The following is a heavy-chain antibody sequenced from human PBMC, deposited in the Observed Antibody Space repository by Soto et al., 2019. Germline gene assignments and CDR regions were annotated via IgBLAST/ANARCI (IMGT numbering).Heavy chain of an antibody. D-gene: IGHD5-12*01. Sequence: SETLSLTCTVSGGSISSYYWSWIRQPPGKGLEWIGYIYYSGSTNYNPSLKSRVTISVDTSKNQFSLKLSSVTAADTAVYYCARAPLTTIYFDYWGQGTLVTVSS. V-gene: IGHV4-59*12. CDR2: IYYSGST. J-gene: IGHJ4*02. CDR3: ARAPLTTIYFDY. CDR1: GGSISSYY.